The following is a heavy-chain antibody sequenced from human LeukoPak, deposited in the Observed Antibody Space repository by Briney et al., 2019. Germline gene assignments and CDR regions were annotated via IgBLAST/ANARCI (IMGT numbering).Heavy chain of an antibody. CDR1: GFTFRNFG. CDR3: AKCGTTCYANAFYI. J-gene: IGHJ3*02. V-gene: IGHV3-23*01. Sequence: GGSLRLSCAASGFTFRNFGMSWVRQAPGKGLEWVSAISRSGGDTEYADSVKGRFTISRDNSKNTLYMQMNSLRAEDAAVYYCAKCGTTCYANAFYIWGQGTMVTVSS. D-gene: IGHD2-2*01. CDR2: ISRSGGDT.